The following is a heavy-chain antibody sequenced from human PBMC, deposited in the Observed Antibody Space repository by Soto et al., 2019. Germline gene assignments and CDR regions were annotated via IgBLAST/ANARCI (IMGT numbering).Heavy chain of an antibody. CDR1: GFTFSSYS. J-gene: IGHJ3*02. V-gene: IGHV3-48*01. Sequence: EVQLVESGGGLVQPGGSLTLSCEASGFTFSSYSVNWVRQATGKRLEWFSYITSSSSAIYYADSAKARFTISRDNAKNSLYLQMNSLSAEDTAVYYCARPHRYGASYDSFDICGHGTMVIVSS. D-gene: IGHD4-17*01. CDR3: ARPHRYGASYDSFDI. CDR2: ITSSSSAI.